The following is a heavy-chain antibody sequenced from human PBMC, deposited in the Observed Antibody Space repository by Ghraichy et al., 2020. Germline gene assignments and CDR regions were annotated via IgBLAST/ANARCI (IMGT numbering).Heavy chain of an antibody. CDR3: ATTPSRGVVIISEWNRDY. D-gene: IGHD3-3*01. J-gene: IGHJ4*02. CDR2: ISSSGSTI. CDR1: GFTFSSYE. V-gene: IGHV3-48*03. Sequence: GGSLRLSCAASGFTFSSYEMNWVRQAPGKGLEWVSYISSSGSTIYYADSVKGRFTLSRDNAKNSLYLQMNSLRAEDTAVYYCATTPSRGVVIISEWNRDYWGQGTLVTVSS.